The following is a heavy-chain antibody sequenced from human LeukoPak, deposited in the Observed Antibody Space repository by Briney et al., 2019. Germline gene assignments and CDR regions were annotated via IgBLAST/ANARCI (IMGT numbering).Heavy chain of an antibody. CDR2: IYYSGST. J-gene: IGHJ4*02. CDR3: ARHLGPRGYSGYDNFDY. CDR1: GGSISSYY. V-gene: IGHV4-59*08. Sequence: SETLSLTCTVSGGSISSYYWSWIRQPPGKGLEWIGYIYYSGSTNYNPSLKSRVTISVDTSKNQFSLKLSSVTAADTAVYFCARHLGPRGYSGYDNFDYWGQGTLVTVSS. D-gene: IGHD5-12*01.